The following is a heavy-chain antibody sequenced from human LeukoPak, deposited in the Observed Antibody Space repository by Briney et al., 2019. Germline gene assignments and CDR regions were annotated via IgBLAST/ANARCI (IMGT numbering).Heavy chain of an antibody. Sequence: GGSLRLSCAASGFTFSSYAMSWVRQAPGKGLEWVSAISGSGGSTYYADSVKGRFTISRDNSKNTLYLQMNSLRAEDTAVYYCARDPQKIRNYCSGGSCYAGHLDYWGQGTLVTVSS. CDR2: ISGSGGST. V-gene: IGHV3-23*01. J-gene: IGHJ4*02. CDR3: ARDPQKIRNYCSGGSCYAGHLDY. D-gene: IGHD2-15*01. CDR1: GFTFSSYA.